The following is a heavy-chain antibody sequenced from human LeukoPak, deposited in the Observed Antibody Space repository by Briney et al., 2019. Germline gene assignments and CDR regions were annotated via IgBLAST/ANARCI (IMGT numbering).Heavy chain of an antibody. D-gene: IGHD6-19*01. J-gene: IGHJ3*01. CDR1: GFTFSTYE. CDR2: IVGISGSTM. CDR3: VRFSSSWYSSFDL. Sequence: PGGSLRLSCAAPGFTFSTYEMNWVRQAPGKGLEWVSYIVGISGSTMSYADSVKGRFTTSRDNAKNSLHLQMNSLRAEDTAVYYCVRFSSSWYSSFDLWGQGAMVTVSS. V-gene: IGHV3-48*03.